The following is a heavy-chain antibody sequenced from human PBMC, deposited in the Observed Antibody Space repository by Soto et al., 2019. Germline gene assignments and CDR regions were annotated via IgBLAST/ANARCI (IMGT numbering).Heavy chain of an antibody. CDR2: IYYSGST. CDR3: AGPYGDYTVWDYYMDV. D-gene: IGHD4-17*01. Sequence: SETLSLTCTVSGGSISSSSYYWGWIRQPPGKGLEWIGSIYYSGSTYYNPSLKSRVTISVDTSKNQFSLKLSSVTAADTAVYYCAGPYGDYTVWDYYMDVWGKGTTVTVSS. CDR1: GGSISSSSYY. V-gene: IGHV4-39*01. J-gene: IGHJ6*03.